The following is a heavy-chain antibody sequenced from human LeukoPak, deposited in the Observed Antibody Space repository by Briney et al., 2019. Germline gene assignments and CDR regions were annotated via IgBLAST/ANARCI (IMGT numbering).Heavy chain of an antibody. V-gene: IGHV1-69*04. CDR3: VRDLYDSSGYYLQGAFDI. Sequence: SVKVSCKASGYTFTSYDINWVRQATGQGLEWMGRIIPILGIANYAQKFQGRVTITADKSTSTAYMELSSLRSEDTAVYYCVRDLYDSSGYYLQGAFDIWGQGTMVTVSS. CDR2: IIPILGIA. J-gene: IGHJ3*02. CDR1: GYTFTSYD. D-gene: IGHD3-22*01.